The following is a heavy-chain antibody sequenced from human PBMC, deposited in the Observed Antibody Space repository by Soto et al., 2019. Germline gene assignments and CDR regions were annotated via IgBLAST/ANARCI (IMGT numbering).Heavy chain of an antibody. CDR2: FIYGGPT. Sequence: PSETLSLTCSVSGDSITNSIYYWGWIRQSPVKGLVWIGSFIYGGPTYYSLSLESRVSISADTSKNQFSLRLNSVTAADTAIYLCARNQYNPRLVTSSLFVDWGHGALVTVSS. CDR3: ARNQYNPRLVTSSLFVD. D-gene: IGHD2-21*02. CDR1: GDSITNSIYY. V-gene: IGHV4-39*01. J-gene: IGHJ4*01.